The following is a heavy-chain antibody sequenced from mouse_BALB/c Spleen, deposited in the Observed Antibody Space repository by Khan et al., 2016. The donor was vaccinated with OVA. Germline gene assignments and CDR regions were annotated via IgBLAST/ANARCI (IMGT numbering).Heavy chain of an antibody. CDR2: ISYSGST. CDR3: ARQNYSGYAMDY. D-gene: IGHD1-1*01. V-gene: IGHV3-2*02. Sequence: EVQLQESGPGLVKPSQSLSLTCTVTGYSITSNYAWNWIRQFPGNKLEWMGYISYSGSTSYNPSLKSRISITRDTSENQFFLQLNSVTTEDTATYYCARQNYSGYAMDYWGQGTSVTVSS. J-gene: IGHJ4*01. CDR1: GYSITSNYA.